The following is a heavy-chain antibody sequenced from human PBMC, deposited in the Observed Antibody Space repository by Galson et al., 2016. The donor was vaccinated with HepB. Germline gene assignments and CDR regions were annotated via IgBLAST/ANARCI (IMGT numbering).Heavy chain of an antibody. D-gene: IGHD3-9*01. CDR2: IWSDGSKR. Sequence: SLRLSCAASGFSFSNFAMHWVRQAPGKGLEWVANIWSDGSKRDYADSVKGLFTISRDTSKNTVYLQMNSLRAEDTAVYYCASTLYDILTGAYGLDVWGQGTTVIVSS. CDR1: GFSFSNFA. V-gene: IGHV3-33*01. J-gene: IGHJ6*02. CDR3: ASTLYDILTGAYGLDV.